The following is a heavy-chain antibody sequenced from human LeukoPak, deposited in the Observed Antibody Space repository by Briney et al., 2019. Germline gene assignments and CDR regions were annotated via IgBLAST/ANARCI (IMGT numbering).Heavy chain of an antibody. D-gene: IGHD3-16*01. V-gene: IGHV4-59*12. CDR3: NLRGSAY. CDR1: GGSINNYY. Sequence: TSETLSLTCTVSGGSINNYYWSWVRQPPGAGLEWLAYIYYTGSTNYSPSLKTRFTISVDTSKNQFSLRLNSVTAADTAVYYCNLRGSAYWGQGTLVTVSS. J-gene: IGHJ4*02. CDR2: IYYTGST.